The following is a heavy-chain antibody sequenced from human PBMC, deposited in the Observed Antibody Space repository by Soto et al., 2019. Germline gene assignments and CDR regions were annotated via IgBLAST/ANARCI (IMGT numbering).Heavy chain of an antibody. V-gene: IGHV4-59*01. CDR1: GGSISNYY. Sequence: SETLSLTCTVSGGSISNYYWRWIRQTPGKGLEWIGYIYYSGSTNYNPSLKSRVTISVDTSKNQFSLKLSSVTAADTSFYYCASTTRTYYYYYMDVWGKGTTVTVSS. CDR3: ASTTRTYYYYYMDV. D-gene: IGHD4-4*01. J-gene: IGHJ6*03. CDR2: IYYSGST.